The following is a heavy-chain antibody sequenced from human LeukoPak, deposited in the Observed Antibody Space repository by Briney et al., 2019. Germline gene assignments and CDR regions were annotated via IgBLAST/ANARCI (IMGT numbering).Heavy chain of an antibody. J-gene: IGHJ3*02. CDR3: AKEYGGPGAFDI. CDR1: GFTFRSYA. Sequence: PGGSLRLSCAASGFTFRSYAMSWVRQAPGEGLEWVSAISGSGGSTYYADSVKGRFTISRDNSKNTLYLQMNSLRAEDTAVYYCAKEYGGPGAFDIWGQGTMVTVSS. D-gene: IGHD4-23*01. V-gene: IGHV3-23*01. CDR2: ISGSGGST.